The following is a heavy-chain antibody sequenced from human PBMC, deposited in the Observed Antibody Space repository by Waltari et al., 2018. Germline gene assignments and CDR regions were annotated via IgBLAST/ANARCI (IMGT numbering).Heavy chain of an antibody. D-gene: IGHD3-22*01. J-gene: IGHJ4*02. Sequence: EVQLVESGGGLVQPGGSLRLSCAASGFTFSSHWMYWVRQTPGKGLVWVSGINSEGGSTSYADSGKGRVTIARDNAKNTLYLQMNSLRAEDTAVYYCVRDSSGTYWGQGTQVTVSS. V-gene: IGHV3-74*01. CDR3: VRDSSGTY. CDR2: INSEGGST. CDR1: GFTFSSHW.